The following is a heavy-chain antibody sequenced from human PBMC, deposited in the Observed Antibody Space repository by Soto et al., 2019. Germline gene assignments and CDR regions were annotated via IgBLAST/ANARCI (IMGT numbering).Heavy chain of an antibody. D-gene: IGHD3-9*01. CDR1: GFTFSSYA. Sequence: EVQLLESGGGLVQPGGSLRISCAASGFTFSSYAMNWVRQAPGKGLECLSTISGSGGSAYYADSVKGRFTITRDNSKTTLHLQMNSLRAEDTAVYYCAKASDYDDILTGLHWGQGTLVTVSA. V-gene: IGHV3-23*01. J-gene: IGHJ4*02. CDR2: ISGSGGSA. CDR3: AKASDYDDILTGLH.